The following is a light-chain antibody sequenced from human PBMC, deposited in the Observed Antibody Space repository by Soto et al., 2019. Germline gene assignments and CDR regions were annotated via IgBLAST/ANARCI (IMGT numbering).Light chain of an antibody. J-gene: IGKJ3*01. V-gene: IGKV3-11*01. CDR1: QSVSSY. Sequence: EIVLTQSPATLSLSPGERATLSCRASQSVSSYLAWYQQKPDQAPRLLIYDASNRATGIPARFSGSGSGTDFTLTISSLEPEDFAVYYCQQRSNWPPLTFGPGTKVEI. CDR2: DAS. CDR3: QQRSNWPPLT.